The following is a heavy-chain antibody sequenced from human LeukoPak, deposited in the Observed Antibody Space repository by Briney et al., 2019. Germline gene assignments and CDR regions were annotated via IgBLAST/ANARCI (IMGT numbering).Heavy chain of an antibody. J-gene: IGHJ4*02. CDR2: IYYSGST. D-gene: IGHD3-10*01. CDR1: GGSISSGDYY. Sequence: PSETLSLTCTVSGGSISSGDYYWSWIRQPPGKGLEWIGYIYYSGSTYYNPSLKSRVTISVDTSKNQFSLKLSSVTAADTAVYYCARVLCRRDYVIIGDCVDYWGQGALVTLS. CDR3: ARVLCRRDYVIIGDCVDY. V-gene: IGHV4-30-4*01.